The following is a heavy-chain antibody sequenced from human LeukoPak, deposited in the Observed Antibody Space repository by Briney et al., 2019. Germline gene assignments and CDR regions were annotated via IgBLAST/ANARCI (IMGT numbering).Heavy chain of an antibody. CDR1: GFTFNNYA. Sequence: GGSLRLSCAASGFTFNNYAMHWVRQAPGRGLEWVADISYDGSNKYYADSVKGRFTISRDNFKNTLYLQMNSLRAEDTAVYYCARETDVDTAMGDYWGQGTLVTVSS. V-gene: IGHV3-30*04. J-gene: IGHJ4*02. CDR3: ARETDVDTAMGDY. CDR2: ISYDGSNK. D-gene: IGHD5-18*01.